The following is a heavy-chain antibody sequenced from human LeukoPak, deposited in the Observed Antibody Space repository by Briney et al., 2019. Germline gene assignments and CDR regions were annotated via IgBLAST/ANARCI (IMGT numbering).Heavy chain of an antibody. Sequence: SETLSLTCAVYGGSFSGYYWSWIRQPPGKGLEWIGEINHSGSTNYNPSLKSRVTISVDTSKNQFSLKLSSVTAADTAVYYCARKRGYYGSGSYLAFDIWGEGTMVTVSS. CDR1: GGSFSGYY. CDR2: INHSGST. D-gene: IGHD3-10*01. CDR3: ARKRGYYGSGSYLAFDI. V-gene: IGHV4-34*01. J-gene: IGHJ3*02.